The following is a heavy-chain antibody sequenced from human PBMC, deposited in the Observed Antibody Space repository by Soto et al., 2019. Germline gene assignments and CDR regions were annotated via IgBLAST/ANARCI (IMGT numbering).Heavy chain of an antibody. V-gene: IGHV3-30-3*01. J-gene: IGHJ4*02. CDR2: ISYDGSNK. CDR3: ARDHGYYGSGPLLWPSYFDY. CDR1: GFTFSSYA. D-gene: IGHD3-10*01. Sequence: GGSLRLSCAASGFTFSSYAMHWVRQAPGKGLEWVAVISYDGSNKYYADSVKGRFTISRDNSKNTLYLQMNSLRAEDTAVYYCARDHGYYGSGPLLWPSYFDYWGQGTLVTVSS.